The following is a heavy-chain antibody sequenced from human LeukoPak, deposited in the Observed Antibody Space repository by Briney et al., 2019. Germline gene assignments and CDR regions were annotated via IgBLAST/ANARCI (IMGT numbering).Heavy chain of an antibody. CDR3: ARERGAGYCSSTSCYTGYYYYMDV. V-gene: IGHV3-30*02. J-gene: IGHJ6*03. D-gene: IGHD2-2*02. CDR2: IRYDGSNK. Sequence: GGSLRLSCAATGFNFDDSGRQFDDYAMHWVRQAPGKGLEWVAFIRYDGSNKYYADSVKGRFTISRDNAKNSLYLQMNSLRAEDTAVYYCARERGAGYCSSTSCYTGYYYYMDVWGKGTTVTVSS. CDR1: GFNFDDSG.